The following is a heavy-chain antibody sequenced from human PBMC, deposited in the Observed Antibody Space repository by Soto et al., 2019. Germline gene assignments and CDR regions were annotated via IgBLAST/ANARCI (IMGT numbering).Heavy chain of an antibody. CDR1: GFTFSSFG. CDR2: MSSDGRIQ. CDR3: AKDSMGDYYGMDF. Sequence: GGSLRLSCAASGFTFSSFGMHWVRQAPGKGLEWVAVMSSDGRIQNYADSLKGRFTISRDNSSNTLVLQMNSLRPEDTAVYFCAKDSMGDYYGMDFWGQGTTVTVSS. J-gene: IGHJ6*02. D-gene: IGHD1-26*01. V-gene: IGHV3-30*18.